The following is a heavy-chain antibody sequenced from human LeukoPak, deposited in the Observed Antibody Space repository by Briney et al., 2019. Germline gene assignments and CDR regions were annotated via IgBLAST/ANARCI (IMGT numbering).Heavy chain of an antibody. D-gene: IGHD2-15*01. CDR3: ARALGYCSGGSCTRGYNWFDP. J-gene: IGHJ5*02. V-gene: IGHV4-39*01. Sequence: SETLSLTCTVSGGSISNSDYYWGWIRQPPGKGLEWIGSIYYGGSTYYNPSLKSRVTISVGTSMNQFSLKLSFVTTADTAVYYCARALGYCSGGSCTRGYNWFDPWGQGTLVTVPS. CDR2: IYYGGST. CDR1: GGSISNSDYY.